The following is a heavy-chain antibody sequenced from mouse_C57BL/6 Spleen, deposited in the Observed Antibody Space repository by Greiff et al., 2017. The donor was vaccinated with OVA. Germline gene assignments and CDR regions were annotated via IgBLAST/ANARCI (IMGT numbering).Heavy chain of an antibody. CDR3: DIYGSDAMDY. J-gene: IGHJ4*01. CDR2: IWSGGST. Sequence: VQLVESGPGLVQPSQSLSITCTVSGFSLTSYGVHWVRQSPGKGLEWLGVIWSGGSTGYNAAFISRLSISKDNSKRQVFFKMNSLQADDTAIYYCDIYGSDAMDYWGQGTSVTVSS. CDR1: GFSLTSYG. V-gene: IGHV2-2*01. D-gene: IGHD1-1*01.